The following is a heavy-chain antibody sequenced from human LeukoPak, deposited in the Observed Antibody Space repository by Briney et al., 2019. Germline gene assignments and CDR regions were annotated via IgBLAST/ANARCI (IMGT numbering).Heavy chain of an antibody. J-gene: IGHJ4*02. CDR3: ARRTLWGTFR. Sequence: PSETLSLTCTVSSGSISTSNYYWGWVRQPPGKALEWIGNIFYSGSTYYSPSLKSRVTISLDTSRNQFSLKLNSVTAADTAVYYCARRTLWGTFRWGQGTLVTVSS. CDR1: SGSISTSNYY. D-gene: IGHD3-16*01. CDR2: IFYSGST. V-gene: IGHV4-39*07.